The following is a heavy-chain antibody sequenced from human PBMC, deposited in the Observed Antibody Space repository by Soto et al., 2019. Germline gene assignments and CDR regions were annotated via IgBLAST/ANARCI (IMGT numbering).Heavy chain of an antibody. CDR3: AKDLGYYDSSGYSPSGYDAFEI. D-gene: IGHD3-22*01. V-gene: IGHV3-30*18. J-gene: IGHJ3*02. CDR1: GFTFSSYG. Sequence: GGSLRLSCAASGFTFSSYGMHWVRQAPGKGLEWVAVISYDGSNKYYADSVKGRFTISRDNSKNTLYLQMNSLRAEDTAAYYCAKDLGYYDSSGYSPSGYDAFEIWGQGTMVTVSS. CDR2: ISYDGSNK.